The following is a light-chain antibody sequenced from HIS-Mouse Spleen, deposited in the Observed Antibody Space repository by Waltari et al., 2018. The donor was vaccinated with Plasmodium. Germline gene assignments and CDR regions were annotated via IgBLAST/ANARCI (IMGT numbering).Light chain of an antibody. V-gene: IGKV1-8*01. CDR3: QQYYSYPLT. CDR1: QVISSY. Sequence: AIRMTQSPSSFSASTGDRVTITCRASQVISSYLACYQQKPGKAPKLLIYAASTLKSGVPSRFIGSGSGTDFTLTISCLQSEDFATYYCQQYYSYPLTFGGGTKVEIK. CDR2: AAS. J-gene: IGKJ4*01.